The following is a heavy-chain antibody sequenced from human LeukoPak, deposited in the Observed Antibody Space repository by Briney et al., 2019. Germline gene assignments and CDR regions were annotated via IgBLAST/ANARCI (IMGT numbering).Heavy chain of an antibody. CDR2: ISWKSGSI. V-gene: IGHV3-9*01. J-gene: IGHJ6*02. D-gene: IGHD3-10*01. Sequence: GGSLRLSCAASGFTFDDYAMHWVRQAPGKGLEWVSCISWKSGSIGYADSVNGRFTISRHNAKNSLYLQMNSLRAEDTALYYCAKDMVRGPGYYYYGMDVWGQGTTVTVSS. CDR1: GFTFDDYA. CDR3: AKDMVRGPGYYYYGMDV.